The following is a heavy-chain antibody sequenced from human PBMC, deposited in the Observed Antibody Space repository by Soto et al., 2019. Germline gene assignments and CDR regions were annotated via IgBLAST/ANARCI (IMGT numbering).Heavy chain of an antibody. CDR2: ISSSSSYI. Sequence: PGGSLRLSCAASGFTFSSYSMNWVRQAPGKGLEWVSSISSSSSYIYYADSVKGRFTISRDNAKNSLYLQMDSLRAEDTAVYYCARVVVVVASTYGMDVSGQGTTVTVSS. CDR3: ARVVVVVASTYGMDV. CDR1: GFTFSSYS. D-gene: IGHD2-15*01. J-gene: IGHJ6*02. V-gene: IGHV3-21*01.